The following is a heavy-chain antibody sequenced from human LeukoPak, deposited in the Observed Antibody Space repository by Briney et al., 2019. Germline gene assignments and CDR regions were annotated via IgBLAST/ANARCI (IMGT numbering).Heavy chain of an antibody. D-gene: IGHD2-15*01. CDR1: GGSLSGYY. Sequence: SETLSLTCAVYGGSLSGYYWTWIRQSPGKGLECIGEINYSVNTNYNRSLKSGVTISADTSKNQFSLSLTSVTAEDTAVYYCARRGTAYCRGGNCYSDKYFDYWGQGTQVTVSS. V-gene: IGHV4-34*01. CDR2: INYSVNT. J-gene: IGHJ4*02. CDR3: ARRGTAYCRGGNCYSDKYFDY.